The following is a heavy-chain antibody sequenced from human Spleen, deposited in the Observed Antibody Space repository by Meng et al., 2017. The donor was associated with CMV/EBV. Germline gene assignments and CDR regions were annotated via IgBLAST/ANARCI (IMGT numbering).Heavy chain of an antibody. CDR3: AKEVSHRKYYVMDV. J-gene: IGHJ6*02. Sequence: GESLKISCAASGFIFSSYGIHWVRQAPGKGLEWVAFIRYDGSDKDYADSVKGRFIISRDNSKNTLYLQMNSLRAEDTAVYYCAKEVSHRKYYVMDVWGHGTTVTVSS. D-gene: IGHD2-21*01. CDR1: GFIFSSYG. CDR2: IRYDGSDK. V-gene: IGHV3-30*02.